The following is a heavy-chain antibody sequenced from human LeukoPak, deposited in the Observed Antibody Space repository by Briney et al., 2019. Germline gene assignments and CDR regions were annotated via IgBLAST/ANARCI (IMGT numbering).Heavy chain of an antibody. J-gene: IGHJ4*02. CDR3: ATARVTYGDYSSFDY. Sequence: GGSLRLSCAASGFTFSSYAMHWVRQAPGKGLEWVAVISYDGSNKYYADSVKGRFTISRDSFKNTLYLQMNSLRAEDTAVYYCATARVTYGDYSSFDYWGQGTLVTVSS. CDR1: GFTFSSYA. CDR2: ISYDGSNK. D-gene: IGHD4-17*01. V-gene: IGHV3-30*04.